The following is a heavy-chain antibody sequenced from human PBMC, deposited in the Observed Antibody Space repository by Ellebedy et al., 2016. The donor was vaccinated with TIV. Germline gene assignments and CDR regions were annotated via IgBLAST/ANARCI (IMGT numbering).Heavy chain of an antibody. CDR2: IKSKTDGGTT. Sequence: GGSLRLSCAASGFAVSSNDMSWVRQAPGKGLEWVGRIKSKTDGGTTDYAAPVKGRFTISRDDSKNTLYLQMNSLKTEDTAVYYCTTSTVIGAFDIWGQGTMVTVSS. D-gene: IGHD4-17*01. CDR3: TTSTVIGAFDI. J-gene: IGHJ3*02. CDR1: GFAVSSND. V-gene: IGHV3-15*01.